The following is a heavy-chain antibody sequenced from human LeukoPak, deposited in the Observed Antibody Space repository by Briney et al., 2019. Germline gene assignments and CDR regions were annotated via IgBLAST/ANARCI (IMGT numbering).Heavy chain of an antibody. CDR2: ISSTTTTI. CDR3: ASGYDFSSGSKRGFDN. J-gene: IGHJ4*02. CDR1: GFIFSDYA. Sequence: GGSLRLSCAASGFIFSDYAMNWVRQAQGKGLEWISYISSTTTTIYYADSVKGRFTISRDNAKNSLFPQMNSLRAEDTAVYYCASGYDFSSGSKRGFDNWGQGTRVTVSS. D-gene: IGHD3-3*01. V-gene: IGHV3-48*01.